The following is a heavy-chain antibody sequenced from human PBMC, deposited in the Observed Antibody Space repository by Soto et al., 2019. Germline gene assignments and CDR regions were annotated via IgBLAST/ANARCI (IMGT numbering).Heavy chain of an antibody. D-gene: IGHD4-17*01. CDR1: GGSISSSSYY. Sequence: QLQLQESGPGLVKPSETLSLTCTVSGGSISSSSYYWGWIRQPPGKGLEWIGSIYDSGSTYYNPSLKSRVTISVDTSKNQFSLKLSSVTAADTAVYYCAKDGDSDPFDYWGQGTLVTVSS. CDR2: IYDSGST. CDR3: AKDGDSDPFDY. J-gene: IGHJ4*02. V-gene: IGHV4-39*02.